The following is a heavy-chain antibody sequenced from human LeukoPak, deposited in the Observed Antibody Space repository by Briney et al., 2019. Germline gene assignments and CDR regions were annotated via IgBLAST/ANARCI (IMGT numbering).Heavy chain of an antibody. CDR1: GFTFDDYA. CDR3: AKDKGPMVREVGGWFDP. Sequence: GGSLRLSCAASGFTFDDYAMHWVRQAPGKGLEWVSGISWNSGSIGYADSVKGRFTISRDNAKNSLYLQMSSLRAEDTALYYCAKDKGPMVREVGGWFDPWGQGTLVTVSS. J-gene: IGHJ5*02. V-gene: IGHV3-9*01. CDR2: ISWNSGSI. D-gene: IGHD3-10*01.